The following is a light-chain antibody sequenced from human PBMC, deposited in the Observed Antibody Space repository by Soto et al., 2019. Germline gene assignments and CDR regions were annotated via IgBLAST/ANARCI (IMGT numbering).Light chain of an antibody. CDR1: QSVSSTY. J-gene: IGKJ4*01. CDR2: GAS. Sequence: EIVLTPSQGTLSFSTDQRSTLCCRASQSVSSTYLAWYQQKPGQAPRLLIYGASKRATGIPDRFSGSGSATDFTLTISRLEPEDFAVYCCQKYGSSPLTCGGGNKVDI. V-gene: IGKV3-20*01. CDR3: QKYGSSPLT.